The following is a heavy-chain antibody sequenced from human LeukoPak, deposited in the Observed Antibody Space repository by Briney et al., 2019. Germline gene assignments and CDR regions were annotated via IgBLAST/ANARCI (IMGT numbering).Heavy chain of an antibody. CDR1: GGSITIYY. V-gene: IGHV4-4*07. Sequence: PSETLSLTCTVSGGSITIYYWSWIRQPAGKGLEWIGRIYTSGSTNYNPSLKSRVTISVDTSKNQFSLKLSSVTAADTAVYYCARGVFGVVRKTEKHPIRRGVWFDPWGQGTLVTVSS. CDR2: IYTSGST. D-gene: IGHD3-3*01. CDR3: ARGVFGVVRKTEKHPIRRGVWFDP. J-gene: IGHJ5*02.